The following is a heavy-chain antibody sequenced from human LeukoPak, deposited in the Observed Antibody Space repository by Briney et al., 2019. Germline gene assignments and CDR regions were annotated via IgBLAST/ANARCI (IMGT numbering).Heavy chain of an antibody. D-gene: IGHD5-18*01. CDR2: INTDGSST. Sequence: GGSLRLSCAASGFTFSSYWMHWVRQAPGKGLVWVSRINTDGSSTSYADSVKGRFTISRDNAKNTLYLQMNSLRAEDTAVYYCARDRGDTAMVPTFDPWGQGTLVTVFS. CDR1: GFTFSSYW. J-gene: IGHJ5*02. CDR3: ARDRGDTAMVPTFDP. V-gene: IGHV3-74*01.